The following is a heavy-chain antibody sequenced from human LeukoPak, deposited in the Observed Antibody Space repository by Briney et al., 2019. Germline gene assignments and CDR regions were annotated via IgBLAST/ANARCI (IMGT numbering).Heavy chain of an antibody. Sequence: ASVKVSCKASGGTFSSYAISWVRQAPGQGLEWMGGIIPIFGTANYAQKFQGRVTITADESTSTAYMELSSLRSEDTAVYYCASGGDYGDYSPIEVHWFDPWGQGTLVTVSS. D-gene: IGHD4-17*01. CDR2: IIPIFGTA. CDR3: ASGGDYGDYSPIEVHWFDP. CDR1: GGTFSSYA. V-gene: IGHV1-69*13. J-gene: IGHJ5*02.